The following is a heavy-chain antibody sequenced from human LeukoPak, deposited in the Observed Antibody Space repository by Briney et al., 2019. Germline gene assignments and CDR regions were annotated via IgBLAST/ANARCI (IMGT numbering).Heavy chain of an antibody. J-gene: IGHJ4*02. D-gene: IGHD6-19*01. Sequence: ASVKVSCKASGYTFTGYYMHWVRQAPGQGLEWMGWINPNSGGTNYAQKFQGRVTMTRDTSISTAYMELSRLRSDDTAVYYCARIKYSSGWSHYFDYWGQGTLVTVSS. CDR1: GYTFTGYY. CDR3: ARIKYSSGWSHYFDY. V-gene: IGHV1-2*02. CDR2: INPNSGGT.